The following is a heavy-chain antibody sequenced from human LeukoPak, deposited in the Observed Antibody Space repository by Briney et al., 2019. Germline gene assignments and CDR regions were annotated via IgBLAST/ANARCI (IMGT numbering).Heavy chain of an antibody. J-gene: IGHJ4*02. D-gene: IGHD3-10*01. CDR2: THRSGDT. CDR1: GVSISSDNW. CDR3: ATRHHSRTYMVPLDS. V-gene: IGHV4/OR15-8*02. Sequence: PSETLSLTCAVYGVSISSDNWWTWVRQPPGKGLEWIGETHRSGDTKYSPSLNGRVTISMDNSKNQLSLNLISVTAADTAIYFCATRHHSRTYMVPLDSWGQGTLVTVSS.